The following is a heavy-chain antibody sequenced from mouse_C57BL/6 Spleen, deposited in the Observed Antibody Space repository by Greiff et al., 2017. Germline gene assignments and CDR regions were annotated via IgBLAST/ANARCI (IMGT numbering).Heavy chain of an antibody. J-gene: IGHJ3*01. CDR2: IYPETGGT. CDR1: GYTFTDYE. V-gene: IGHV1-15*01. Sequence: VQLQQSGAELVRPGASVTLSCKASGYTFTDYEMHWVKQTPVHGLEWIGAIYPETGGTAYNQKFKGKAILTADKSSSTAYMELRSLTSEDSAVYYCTRSDYYGSGFAYWGQGTLVTVSA. CDR3: TRSDYYGSGFAY. D-gene: IGHD1-1*01.